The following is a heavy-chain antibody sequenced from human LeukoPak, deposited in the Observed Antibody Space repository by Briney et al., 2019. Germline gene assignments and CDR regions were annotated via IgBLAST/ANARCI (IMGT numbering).Heavy chain of an antibody. CDR3: AGDYDRSVYFGY. Sequence: ASVKVSPKASLYIFIESGLTWVRQAPGQGLEWMGWISTYNGNTNYAQKLQGRVAINTDTSTSTAYMELRSLRSDDTAVYCCAGDYDRSVYFGYWGQGTLVTVSS. J-gene: IGHJ4*02. D-gene: IGHD3-22*01. CDR2: ISTYNGNT. V-gene: IGHV1-18*01. CDR1: LYIFIESG.